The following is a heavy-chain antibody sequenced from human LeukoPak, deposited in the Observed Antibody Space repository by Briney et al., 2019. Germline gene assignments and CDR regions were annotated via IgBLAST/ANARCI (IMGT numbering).Heavy chain of an antibody. J-gene: IGHJ4*02. CDR2: ISGSGGST. D-gene: IGHD3-22*01. Sequence: GGSLRLSCAASGFTFSSYAMSWVRQAPGKGLEWVSAISGSGGSTYYADSVKGRFTISRDNSKNTLYQQMNSLRAEDTAVYYCAKVLPFTMIVVVISFFDYWGQGTLVTVSS. CDR3: AKVLPFTMIVVVISFFDY. V-gene: IGHV3-23*01. CDR1: GFTFSSYA.